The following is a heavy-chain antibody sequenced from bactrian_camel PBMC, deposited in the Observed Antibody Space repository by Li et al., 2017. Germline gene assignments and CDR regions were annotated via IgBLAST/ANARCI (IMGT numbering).Heavy chain of an antibody. J-gene: IGHJ6*01. D-gene: IGHD4*01. CDR3: AADESDYNEYDVPDFGY. Sequence: DVQLVESGGGLVQPGGSLRLSCVVSGFTFSGYHMSWVRQTPGKGLEWVSAINSGGAYTFFADSVKGRFTISKDNAKNTLSLQMNSLKPEDTAVYYCAADESDYNEYDVPDFGYWGQGTQVTVS. CDR1: GFTFSGYH. V-gene: IGHV3S40*01. CDR2: INSGGAYT.